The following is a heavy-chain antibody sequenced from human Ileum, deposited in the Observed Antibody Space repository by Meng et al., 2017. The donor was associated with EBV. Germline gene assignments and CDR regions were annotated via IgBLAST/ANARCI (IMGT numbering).Heavy chain of an antibody. Sequence: GQLQGSDPGLVKPSETLSLTCAVSGGSISRSDWWSWVRQPPGKGLEWIGETSHSGSTNYSPSLKSRVTISLDKSKNQLSLKLNSVTAADTAVYYCASSDYYRSDYWGQGTLVTVSS. CDR1: GGSISRSDW. V-gene: IGHV4-4*02. CDR2: TSHSGST. CDR3: ASSDYYRSDY. D-gene: IGHD3-22*01. J-gene: IGHJ4*02.